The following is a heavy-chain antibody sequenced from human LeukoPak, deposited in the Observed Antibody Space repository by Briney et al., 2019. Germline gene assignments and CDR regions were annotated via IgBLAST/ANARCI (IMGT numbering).Heavy chain of an antibody. CDR1: GFTFSSYE. J-gene: IGHJ3*02. CDR3: ARDQGDFWSGWDAFDI. Sequence: GGSLRLSCAASGFTFSSYEMNWVRQAPGKGLEWVSYISSSGSSIYYADSVKGRFTISRDNAKNSLYLQMNSLRAEDTAVYYCARDQGDFWSGWDAFDIWGQGTMVTVSS. D-gene: IGHD3-3*01. CDR2: ISSSGSSI. V-gene: IGHV3-48*03.